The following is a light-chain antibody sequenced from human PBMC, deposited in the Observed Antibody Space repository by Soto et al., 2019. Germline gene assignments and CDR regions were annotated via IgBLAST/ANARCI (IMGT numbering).Light chain of an antibody. CDR2: GAS. Sequence: DIQMTQSPSSLSASVGDRVTITCRASQGVSNYLAWYQQTPEKVPKLLIYGASTLQSRVPSRFSGSGYGTDFILTFSSLQPEDAATYYCQKYNSVPLTFGGGTKVEI. V-gene: IGKV1-27*01. CDR3: QKYNSVPLT. J-gene: IGKJ4*01. CDR1: QGVSNY.